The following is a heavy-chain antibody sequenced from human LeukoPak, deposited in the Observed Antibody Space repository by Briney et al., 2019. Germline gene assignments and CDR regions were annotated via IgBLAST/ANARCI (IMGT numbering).Heavy chain of an antibody. CDR1: GGSISSYY. J-gene: IGHJ6*03. Sequence: PSETLSLTCTVSGGSISSYYWSWIRQPAGKGLAWIGRIYTSGSTNYNPSLKSRVTMSVDTSKNQFSLKLSSVTAADTAVYYCARGTQEAAGHYYYYYYIDVWGKGTTVTISS. CDR2: IYTSGST. V-gene: IGHV4-4*07. CDR3: ARGTQEAAGHYYYYYYIDV. D-gene: IGHD6-13*01.